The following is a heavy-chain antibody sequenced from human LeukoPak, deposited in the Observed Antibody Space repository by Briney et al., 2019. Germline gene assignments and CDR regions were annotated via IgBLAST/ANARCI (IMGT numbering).Heavy chain of an antibody. V-gene: IGHV3-21*04. D-gene: IGHD1-26*01. CDR1: GFTFSSYS. Sequence: GGSLRLSCAASGFTFSSYSMNWVRQAPGKGLEWVSSISSSSSYIYYADSVKGRFTISRDNAKNSLYLQMNSLRAEDTAVYYCAKGGSYWAVLFMDVWGKGTTVTVSS. J-gene: IGHJ6*03. CDR2: ISSSSSYI. CDR3: AKGGSYWAVLFMDV.